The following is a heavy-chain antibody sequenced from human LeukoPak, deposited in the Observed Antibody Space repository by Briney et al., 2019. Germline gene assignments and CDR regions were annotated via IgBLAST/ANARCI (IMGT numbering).Heavy chain of an antibody. D-gene: IGHD5-24*01. CDR3: ARDPTQRWLQWGYFDY. J-gene: IGHJ4*02. V-gene: IGHV3-30-3*01. CDR2: ISYDGSNK. Sequence: GGSLRLSCAASGFTFSSYAMHWVRQAPGKGLEWVAVISYDGSNKYYADSVKGRFTISRDNSKNTLYLQMNSPRAEDTAVYYCARDPTQRWLQWGYFDYWGQGTLVTVSS. CDR1: GFTFSSYA.